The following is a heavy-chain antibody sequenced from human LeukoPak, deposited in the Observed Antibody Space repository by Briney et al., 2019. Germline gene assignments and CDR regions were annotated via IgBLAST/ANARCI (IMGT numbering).Heavy chain of an antibody. D-gene: IGHD6-19*01. V-gene: IGHV1-69*13. Sequence: SVKVSCKASGGTFSSYAISWVRQAPGQGLEWMGGIIPIFGTANYAQKFQGRATITADESTSTAYMELSSLRSEDTAVYYCATDRIAVAGNYFDYWGQGTLVTVSS. CDR1: GGTFSSYA. CDR2: IIPIFGTA. J-gene: IGHJ4*02. CDR3: ATDRIAVAGNYFDY.